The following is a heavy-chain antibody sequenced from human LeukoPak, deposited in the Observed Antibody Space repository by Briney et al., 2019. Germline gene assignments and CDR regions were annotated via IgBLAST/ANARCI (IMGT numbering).Heavy chain of an antibody. Sequence: PGRSLRLSCASSGFTFSSYGMHWVRQAPGRGLEWVAVIWYDGSNKYYADSVKGRFTISRDNSKNTLYLQMNSLRAEDTAVYYYAREQTTMVRGVLTFDIWGQGTMVTVSS. CDR1: GFTFSSYG. CDR3: AREQTTMVRGVLTFDI. V-gene: IGHV3-33*01. J-gene: IGHJ3*02. D-gene: IGHD3-10*01. CDR2: IWYDGSNK.